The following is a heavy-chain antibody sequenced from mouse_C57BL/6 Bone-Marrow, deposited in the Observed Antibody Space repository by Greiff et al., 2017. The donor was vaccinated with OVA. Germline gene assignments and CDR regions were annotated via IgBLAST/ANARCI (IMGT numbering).Heavy chain of an antibody. Sequence: EVKLVESEGGLVQPGRSMKLSCTASGFTFSDYYMAWVRQVPEKGLEWVANINYDGSSTYYLDSLKSRFIISRDNAKNILYLQMSSLKSEDTATYYCARAPLYGYFDYWGQGTTLTVSS. CDR2: INYDGSST. D-gene: IGHD1-1*01. V-gene: IGHV5-16*01. CDR1: GFTFSDYY. J-gene: IGHJ2*01. CDR3: ARAPLYGYFDY.